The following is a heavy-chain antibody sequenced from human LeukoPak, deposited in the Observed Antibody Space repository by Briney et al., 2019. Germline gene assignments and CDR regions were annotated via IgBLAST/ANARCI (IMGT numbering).Heavy chain of an antibody. Sequence: PGRSLRLSCAASGFTFSSYAMHWVRQAPGKGLEWVSSISSSSSYIYYADSVKGRFTISRDNAKNSLYLQMNSLRAEDTAVYYCAGDYLQRPDIWGQGTMVTVSS. CDR3: AGDYLQRPDI. J-gene: IGHJ3*02. D-gene: IGHD4-17*01. CDR2: ISSSSSYI. V-gene: IGHV3-21*01. CDR1: GFTFSSYA.